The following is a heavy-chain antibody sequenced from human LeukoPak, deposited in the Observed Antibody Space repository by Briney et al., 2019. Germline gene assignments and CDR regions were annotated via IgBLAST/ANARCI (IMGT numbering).Heavy chain of an antibody. CDR3: ATYIIGPTIDY. J-gene: IGHJ4*02. CDR1: GFTFSSYE. V-gene: IGHV3-48*03. Sequence: GGSLRLSCAASGFTFSSYEMNWVRQAPGKGLEWISYISGSGSTIYYADSVQGRFTISRDNAKNSVHLQMNSLRAGDTAVYYCATYIIGPTIDYWGQGTLVTVSS. CDR2: ISGSGSTI. D-gene: IGHD3/OR15-3a*01.